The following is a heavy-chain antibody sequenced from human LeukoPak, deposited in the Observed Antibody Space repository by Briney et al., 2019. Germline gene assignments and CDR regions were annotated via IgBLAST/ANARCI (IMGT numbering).Heavy chain of an antibody. CDR3: AKVRYYDFWSGYLDY. CDR1: GFTLSSYW. V-gene: IGHV3-74*01. CDR2: INNDGVST. Sequence: GGSLRLSCATSGFTLSSYWMHWVRQVPGKGLEWLSRINNDGVSTSYADSVKGRFTISRDNAKNTLYLRMNSLRAEDTAIYYCAKVRYYDFWSGYLDYWGQGTLVTVSS. J-gene: IGHJ4*02. D-gene: IGHD3-3*01.